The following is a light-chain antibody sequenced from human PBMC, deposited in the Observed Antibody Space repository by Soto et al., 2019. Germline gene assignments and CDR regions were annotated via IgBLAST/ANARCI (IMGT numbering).Light chain of an antibody. J-gene: IGKJ1*01. CDR1: QSLSSY. CDR3: KKYSNWPRT. Sequence: EIVMTQSPATLSVSPGERATLSCRASQSLSSYLAWYQQKPGQAPRLLIYGASTRATGILARFSGSGSGTEFTLTISSLRSEDFAVYYCKKYSNWPRTFGQGTKVDIK. V-gene: IGKV3-15*01. CDR2: GAS.